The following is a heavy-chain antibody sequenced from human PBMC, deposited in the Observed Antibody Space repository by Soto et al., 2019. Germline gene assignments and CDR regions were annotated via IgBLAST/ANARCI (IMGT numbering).Heavy chain of an antibody. V-gene: IGHV2-5*01. Sequence: QITLKESGPTLVKPTQILTLTCTVSGFSVSARGVGVGWIRQPPGKALEWLGIIYWNDDKRYSPSLKSRLTIIKDTSKNQVVLTLTNMDPVDTGTYCCAHSPWGAAPDYWGQGTPVTVSS. J-gene: IGHJ4*02. CDR3: AHSPWGAAPDY. CDR1: GFSVSARGVG. D-gene: IGHD3-16*01. CDR2: IYWNDDK.